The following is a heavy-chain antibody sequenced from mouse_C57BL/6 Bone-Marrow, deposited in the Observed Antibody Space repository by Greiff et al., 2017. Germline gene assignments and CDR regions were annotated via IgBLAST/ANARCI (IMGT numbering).Heavy chain of an antibody. V-gene: IGHV2-6*01. CDR1: GFSLTSYG. CDR3: ASGWLLAY. J-gene: IGHJ3*01. D-gene: IGHD2-3*01. CDR2: IWGVGST. Sequence: VNVVESGPGLVAPSQSLSITCTVSGFSLTSYGVDWVRQSPGKGLEWLGVIWGVGSTNSNSALKSRLSISKDNSKSQVFLKMNSLQTDDTAMYYCASGWLLAYWGQGTLVTVSA.